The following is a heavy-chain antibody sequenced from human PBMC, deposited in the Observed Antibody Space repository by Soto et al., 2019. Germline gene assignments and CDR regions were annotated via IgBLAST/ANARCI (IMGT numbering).Heavy chain of an antibody. V-gene: IGHV3-23*01. J-gene: IGHJ4*02. Sequence: PGGSLRLSCAASEFTFSNYAMSWVRQAPGKGLEWVSAISYGGGTTYYADSVKGRFTISRDNSKNTLYLQMNSLRAEDTAVYYCAKNPWYYYDSTGYHFDYWGQGP. CDR1: EFTFSNYA. D-gene: IGHD3-22*01. CDR2: ISYGGGTT. CDR3: AKNPWYYYDSTGYHFDY.